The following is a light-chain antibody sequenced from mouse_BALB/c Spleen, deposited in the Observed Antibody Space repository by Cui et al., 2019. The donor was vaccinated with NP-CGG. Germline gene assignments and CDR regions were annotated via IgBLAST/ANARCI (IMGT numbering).Light chain of an antibody. CDR1: TGAVTTSNY. Sequence: AVVTQESALTTSPGETVTLTFRSSTGAVTTSNYANWVQEKPDHLFPGLIGGTNNRAPGVPARFSGSLIGDKAALTITGAQTEDEAIYFCALWYSNHWVFGGGTKLTVL. V-gene: IGLV1*01. CDR2: GTN. CDR3: ALWYSNHWV. J-gene: IGLJ1*01.